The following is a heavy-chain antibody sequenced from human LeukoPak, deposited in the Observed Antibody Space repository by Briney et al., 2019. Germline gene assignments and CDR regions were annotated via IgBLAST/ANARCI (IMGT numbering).Heavy chain of an antibody. D-gene: IGHD3-3*01. Sequence: PGGSLRLSCATSGFNFRSYWMSWVRQAPGKGLEWVANIKQDGSEKYYVDSVKGRFTISRDNAKNSLYLQMNSLRAEDTAVYYCAREGDDFWSGYLNWFDPWGQGTLVTVSS. CDR3: AREGDDFWSGYLNWFDP. CDR1: GFNFRSYW. CDR2: IKQDGSEK. V-gene: IGHV3-7*01. J-gene: IGHJ5*02.